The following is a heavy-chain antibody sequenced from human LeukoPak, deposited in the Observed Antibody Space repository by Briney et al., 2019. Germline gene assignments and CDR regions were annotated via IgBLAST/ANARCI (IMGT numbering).Heavy chain of an antibody. V-gene: IGHV1-69*02. J-gene: IGHJ4*02. CDR2: IIPILGIA. D-gene: IGHD2-2*01. Sequence: SVKVSCKASGGTFSSYTISCVRQAPGQGLEWMGRIIPILGIANYAQKFQGRVTITADKSTSTAYMELSSLRSEDTAVYYCATVPPLCSSTSCYPNWGQGTLVTVSS. CDR3: ATVPPLCSSTSCYPN. CDR1: GGTFSSYT.